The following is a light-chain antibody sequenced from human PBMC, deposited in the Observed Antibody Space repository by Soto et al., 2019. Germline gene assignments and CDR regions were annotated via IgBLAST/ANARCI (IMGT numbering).Light chain of an antibody. Sequence: EIVMRQSPATLSVSPGQRATLSCRASQSVRTTVAWYHQRPGQAPRLLICGASTRATGVPDRFSGGGSGTDFTLTVTSLQSEDFGIYYCQQYTDWPTTFGRGTKVEIK. CDR3: QQYTDWPTT. CDR1: QSVRTT. V-gene: IGKV3-15*01. CDR2: GAS. J-gene: IGKJ1*01.